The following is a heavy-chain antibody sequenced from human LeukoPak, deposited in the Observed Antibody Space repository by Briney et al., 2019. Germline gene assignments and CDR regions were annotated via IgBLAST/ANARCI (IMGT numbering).Heavy chain of an antibody. Sequence: SETLSLTCTVSGGSISSYYWSWIRQPPGKGLEWIGYIYYSGSTNFNPSLKSRVTMSVDTSKNQFSLRLSTVTAADTAAYFCARENWRSKSIDFDSWGQGTLVTVSS. D-gene: IGHD6-6*01. CDR2: IYYSGST. V-gene: IGHV4-59*12. CDR3: ARENWRSKSIDFDS. CDR1: GGSISSYY. J-gene: IGHJ4*02.